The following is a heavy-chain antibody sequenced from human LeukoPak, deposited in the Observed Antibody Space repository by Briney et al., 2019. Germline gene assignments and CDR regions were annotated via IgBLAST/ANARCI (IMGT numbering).Heavy chain of an antibody. CDR2: IYGDGGI. D-gene: IGHD5-18*01. CDR1: GFTVSSNY. V-gene: IGHV3-53*01. CDR3: ARGVRGYTHGSRFDY. J-gene: IGHJ4*02. Sequence: GGSLRLSCAASGFTVSSNYMSWVRQAPGKGPEWVSLIYGDGGIYYADSVKGRFTISRDNSKNTLSLQMNGLRAEDTAVYYCARGVRGYTHGSRFDYWGQGTLVTVSS.